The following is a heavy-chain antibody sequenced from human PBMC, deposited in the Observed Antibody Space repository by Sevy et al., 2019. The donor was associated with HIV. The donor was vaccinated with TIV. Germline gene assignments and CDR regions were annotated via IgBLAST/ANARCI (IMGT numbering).Heavy chain of an antibody. J-gene: IGHJ6*02. Sequence: SETLSLTCTVSGGSMSGYYLTWIRQPPGKGLEWIGYFYYSRTTNYNPSLKSRVTISVDRSKNQFSLKSNSVTAADTXXXXXXXXXXXYYYGMDVWGQGTTVTVSS. V-gene: IGHV4-59*01. CDR3: XXXXXXYYYGMDV. CDR1: GGSMSGYY. CDR2: FYYSRTT.